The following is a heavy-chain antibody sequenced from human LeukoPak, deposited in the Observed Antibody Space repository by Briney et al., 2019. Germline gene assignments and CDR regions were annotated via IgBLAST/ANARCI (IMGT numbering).Heavy chain of an antibody. CDR2: IYYSGST. Sequence: SETLSLTCTVSGGSISSYYWSWIRQPPGKGLEWIGYIYYSGSTNYNPSLKSRVTISVDTSKNQFSLKLSSVTAADTAVYYCARGWPGSSWQTKSVFDYWGQGTLVTVSS. J-gene: IGHJ4*02. CDR1: GGSISSYY. V-gene: IGHV4-59*12. CDR3: ARGWPGSSWQTKSVFDY. D-gene: IGHD6-13*01.